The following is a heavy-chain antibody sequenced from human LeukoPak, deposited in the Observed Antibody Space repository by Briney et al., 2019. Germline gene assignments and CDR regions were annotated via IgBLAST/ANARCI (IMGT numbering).Heavy chain of an antibody. CDR3: AKEAVVVPAAISYYYYGMDV. Sequence: PGGFLRLSCAASGFTFSSYGMHWVRQAPGKGLEWAAVISYDGSNKYYADSVKGRFTISRDNSKNTLYLQMNSLRAEDTAVYYCAKEAVVVPAAISYYYYGMDVWGQGTTVTVSS. D-gene: IGHD2-2*02. J-gene: IGHJ6*02. CDR2: ISYDGSNK. CDR1: GFTFSSYG. V-gene: IGHV3-30*18.